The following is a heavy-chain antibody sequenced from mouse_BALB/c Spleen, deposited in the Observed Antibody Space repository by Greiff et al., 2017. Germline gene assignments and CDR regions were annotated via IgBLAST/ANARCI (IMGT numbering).Heavy chain of an antibody. Sequence: VQLQQSGPELVKPGASVKISCTASGYSFTGYNMNWVQQSHGKSLEWIGNIDPYYGGTSYNQKFKGKATLTADNSSSTAYLQLKSLTSEDSAVYYCARSGKLGHPFDYWGQGTTLTVSS. CDR2: IDPYYGGT. V-gene: IGHV1S135*01. J-gene: IGHJ2*01. CDR3: ARSGKLGHPFDY. D-gene: IGHD3-1*01. CDR1: GYSFTGYN.